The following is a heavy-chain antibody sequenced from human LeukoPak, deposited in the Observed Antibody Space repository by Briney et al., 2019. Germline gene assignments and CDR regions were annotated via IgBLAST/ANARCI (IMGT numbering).Heavy chain of an antibody. Sequence: ASETLSLTCAVYGGSFSGYYWGWIRQPPGKGLEWIGEINHSGSTNYNPSLKSRVTISVDTSKNQFSLKLSSVTAADTAVYYCASYMVRGVIISDYWGQGTLVTVSS. CDR2: INHSGST. V-gene: IGHV4-34*01. CDR1: GGSFSGYY. J-gene: IGHJ4*02. D-gene: IGHD3-10*01. CDR3: ASYMVRGVIISDY.